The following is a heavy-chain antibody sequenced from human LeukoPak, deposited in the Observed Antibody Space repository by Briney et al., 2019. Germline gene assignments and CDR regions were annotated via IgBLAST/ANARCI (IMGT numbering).Heavy chain of an antibody. Sequence: ASVKVSCKASGHTFTSYGISWVRQALGQGLEWMGWISAYNGNTNYAQKLQGRVTMTTDTSTSTAYMELRSLRSDDTAVYYCARSPGYYYDSSGCFDYWGQGTLVTVSS. CDR1: GHTFTSYG. J-gene: IGHJ4*02. V-gene: IGHV1-18*01. D-gene: IGHD3-22*01. CDR3: ARSPGYYYDSSGCFDY. CDR2: ISAYNGNT.